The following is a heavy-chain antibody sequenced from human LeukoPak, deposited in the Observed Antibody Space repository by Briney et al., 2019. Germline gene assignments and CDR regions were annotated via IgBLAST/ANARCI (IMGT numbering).Heavy chain of an antibody. CDR1: GYTFTGYY. CDR3: AQVDHDRAPYSQRGPQNWFDP. V-gene: IGHV1-69*08. J-gene: IGHJ5*02. D-gene: IGHD2-21*01. Sequence: SVKVSCKASGYTFTGYYLHWVRQAPGQGLEWMGRIFFTLGSGTYAQKLQARIKISADRDTNTAYMELTNLTPKDTATYYCAQVDHDRAPYSQRGPQNWFDPWGQGTRVTVSS. CDR2: IFFTLGSG.